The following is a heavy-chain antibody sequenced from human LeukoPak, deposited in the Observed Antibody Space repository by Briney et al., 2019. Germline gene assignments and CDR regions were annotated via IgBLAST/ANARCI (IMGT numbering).Heavy chain of an antibody. CDR2: ISATADRT. CDR3: ARDYHDSSGYYYDY. J-gene: IGHJ4*02. V-gene: IGHV3-23*01. Sequence: GASLRLSCAASGFTFSGYTMSWVRQAPEKGLEWVSAISATADRTYYAESVKGRLTISRDNSRNTLYLQLNSLRAEDTALYYCARDYHDSSGYYYDYWGLGTPVTVSS. CDR1: GFTFSGYT. D-gene: IGHD3-22*01.